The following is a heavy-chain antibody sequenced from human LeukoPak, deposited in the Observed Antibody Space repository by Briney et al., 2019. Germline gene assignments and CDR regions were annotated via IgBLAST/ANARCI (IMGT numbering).Heavy chain of an antibody. V-gene: IGHV3-9*01. CDR3: ARTVAGYFDY. J-gene: IGHJ4*02. CDR1: GFTFDDYA. Sequence: GGSLRLSCAASGFTFDDYAMHWVRQAPGKGLEWVSGISWNSGSIGYADSVKGRFTISRDNAKNSLYLQMNSLRAEDTALYYCARTVAGYFDYWGRGTLVTVSS. CDR2: ISWNSGSI. D-gene: IGHD6-19*01.